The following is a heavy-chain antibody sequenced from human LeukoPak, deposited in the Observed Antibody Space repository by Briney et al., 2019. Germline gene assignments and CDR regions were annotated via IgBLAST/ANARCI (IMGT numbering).Heavy chain of an antibody. J-gene: IGHJ4*02. V-gene: IGHV3-53*04. Sequence: PGGSLRLSCAASGFTVSSNYMSWVRQAPGKGLEWVPVIYSGGSTYYADSVKGRFTISRHNSKNTLYLQMNSLRAEDTAVYYCARVCSSTSCYASFDYWGQGTLVTVSS. CDR3: ARVCSSTSCYASFDY. D-gene: IGHD2-2*01. CDR1: GFTVSSNY. CDR2: IYSGGST.